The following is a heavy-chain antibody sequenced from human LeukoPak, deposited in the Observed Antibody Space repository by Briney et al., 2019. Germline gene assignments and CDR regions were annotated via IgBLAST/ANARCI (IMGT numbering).Heavy chain of an antibody. CDR1: GFIFSNYG. Sequence: PGGSLRLSCAASGFIFSNYGMHWVRQAPGKGLEWVAVISHDGGTEFYADSVKGRFTISRDNSKNTLDLQMFSLRAEDTAVYYCAKEPTSYSSGWYFHHWGQGTLVTVSS. V-gene: IGHV3-30*18. J-gene: IGHJ1*01. CDR3: AKEPTSYSSGWYFHH. CDR2: ISHDGGTE. D-gene: IGHD6-25*01.